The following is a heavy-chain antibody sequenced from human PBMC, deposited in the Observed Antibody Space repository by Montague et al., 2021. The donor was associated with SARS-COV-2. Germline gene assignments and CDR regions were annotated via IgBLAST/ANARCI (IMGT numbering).Heavy chain of an antibody. V-gene: IGHV3-74*01. CDR1: GSTFSVYW. J-gene: IGHJ4*02. CDR2: INSDGGST. CDR3: TRGGAPGSLDY. Sequence: SLSLSWSASGSTFSVYWMHWVRQAPGKGPVCVARINSDGGSTAYVDSVKGRFTISRDNAKNTLYLQMNSLRAEDTAVYYCTRGGAPGSLDYWGQGILVTVSS. D-gene: IGHD3-10*01.